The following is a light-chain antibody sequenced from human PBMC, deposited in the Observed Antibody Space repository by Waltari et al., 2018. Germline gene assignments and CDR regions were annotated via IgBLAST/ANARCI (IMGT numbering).Light chain of an antibody. CDR1: NSNIGAGYD. CDR2: NTN. CDR3: QTYDSSLNGFLI. V-gene: IGLV1-40*01. J-gene: IGLJ2*01. Sequence: QSVLTQPPSVSGAPGQTVTISCTGSNSNIGAGYDIHLYQQLPGTVPKLLIYNTNSRPTGVPGRFSGSKIGTSASLVITGLQTEDEADYYCQTYDSSLNGFLIFGGGTRLTV.